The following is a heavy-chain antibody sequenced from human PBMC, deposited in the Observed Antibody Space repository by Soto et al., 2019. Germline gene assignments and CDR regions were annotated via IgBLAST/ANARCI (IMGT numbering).Heavy chain of an antibody. CDR3: ARYKSNYYYGMDV. CDR1: GGSLSSYY. V-gene: IGHV4-59*01. CDR2: IYYSWIT. D-gene: IGHD1-20*01. Sequence: QVQLQESGPGLVKPSETLSLTCTVSGGSLSSYYWSWLRQPPGKGLEWIGYIYYSWITNYNPSLKSRVTISVDTSKNQFSLKLSSVTAADTAVYYCARYKSNYYYGMDVWGQGTTVTVSS. J-gene: IGHJ6*02.